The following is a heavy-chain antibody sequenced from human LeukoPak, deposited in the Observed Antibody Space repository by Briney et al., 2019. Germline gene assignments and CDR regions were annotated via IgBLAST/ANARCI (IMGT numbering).Heavy chain of an antibody. V-gene: IGHV3-23*01. D-gene: IGHD6-19*01. CDR1: GFTFSNYA. J-gene: IGHJ4*02. CDR2: ITGSGDDT. CDR3: AKAAAYSTGWRCDC. Sequence: GGSLRLSCAASGFTFSNYAMSWVRQAPGKGLEWVPSITGSGDDTNHADSVKGRFTVSRDNSKNTLYLEMNSLSAGDTAVYYCAKAAAYSTGWRCDCWGQGTLVTVSS.